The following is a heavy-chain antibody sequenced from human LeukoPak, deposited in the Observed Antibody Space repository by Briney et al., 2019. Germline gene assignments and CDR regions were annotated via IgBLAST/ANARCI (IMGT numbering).Heavy chain of an antibody. CDR1: GFAFSASG. CDR3: ARGLRDRYGMDV. CDR2: ISDTSSNI. V-gene: IGHV3-21*01. Sequence: PGGALRLSCIASGFAFSASGMNWVRQAPGKGLEWVSSISDTSSNIYYTDSVMGRFTISRDNAKNTLYLQMHSLRVEDTAMYYCARGLRDRYGMDVWGQGTTVTVSS. J-gene: IGHJ6*02.